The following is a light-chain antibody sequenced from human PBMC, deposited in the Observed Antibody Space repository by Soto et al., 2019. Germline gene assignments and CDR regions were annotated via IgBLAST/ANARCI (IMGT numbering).Light chain of an antibody. CDR2: KGS. J-gene: IGLJ3*02. V-gene: IGLV2-23*01. CDR1: RSVVGSYNL. CDR3: CSYARSSTSV. Sequence: QSVLTQPASVSGSPGQSITISATGTRSVVGSYNLVSWYQQHPGKAPKLMIYKGSKRPSGVSNLFSGSKSGNTASLTVSGLQAEDEAHYYCCSYARSSTSVFGGGTKVTVL.